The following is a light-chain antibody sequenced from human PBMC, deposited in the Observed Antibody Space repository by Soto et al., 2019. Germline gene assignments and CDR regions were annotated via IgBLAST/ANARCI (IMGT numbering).Light chain of an antibody. CDR2: AAS. V-gene: IGKV1-8*01. CDR3: QQYYSYPRT. J-gene: IGKJ3*01. Sequence: AIRMTQSPSSFSASTGDRVTITCRASQGISSYLAWYQQKPGKAPKLLIYAASTLQSGVPSRFSGSGSGTDFTLTISCLQSEDFATYYYQQYYSYPRTFGSGTKVDMK. CDR1: QGISSY.